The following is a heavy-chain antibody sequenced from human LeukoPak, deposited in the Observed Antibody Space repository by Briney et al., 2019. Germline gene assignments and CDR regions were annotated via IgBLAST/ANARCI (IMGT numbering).Heavy chain of an antibody. CDR3: ARTRTTMVRGTLIY. V-gene: IGHV3-11*06. CDR2: ISSGSTYT. J-gene: IGHJ4*02. Sequence: PGGSLRLSCAASGFTFTDYYMNWIRQAPGKGLEWVSYISSGSTYTNYADSVKGRFTISRDNAKNSLYLQMNSLRAEDTAVYYCARTRTTMVRGTLIYWGQGTLVTVSS. D-gene: IGHD3-10*01. CDR1: GFTFTDYY.